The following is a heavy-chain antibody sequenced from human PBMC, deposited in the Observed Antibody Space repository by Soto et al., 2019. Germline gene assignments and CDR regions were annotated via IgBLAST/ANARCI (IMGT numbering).Heavy chain of an antibody. CDR3: AREDRSYSNYAGYSWFDP. V-gene: IGHV1-46*01. CDR2: INPSGGST. Sequence: APVKVSCKASGYTFTSYYMHWLRQAPGQGLEWMGIINPSGGSTSYAQKFQGRVTMTRDTSTSTVYMELSSLRSEDTAVYYCAREDRSYSNYAGYSWFDPWGQGTLVTVSS. D-gene: IGHD4-4*01. J-gene: IGHJ5*02. CDR1: GYTFTSYY.